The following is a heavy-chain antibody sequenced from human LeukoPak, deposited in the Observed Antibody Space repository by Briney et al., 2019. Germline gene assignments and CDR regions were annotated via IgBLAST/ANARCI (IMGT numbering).Heavy chain of an antibody. Sequence: ASVKVSCKASGYTFTSYAISWVRQAPGQGLEWMGWITTYSANIHYAQKLQGRVTMTTDTSTSTAYMELRSLRSDDTAVYYCARVLRDYYGMDVWGQGTTVTVSS. CDR1: GYTFTSYA. J-gene: IGHJ6*02. D-gene: IGHD3-16*01. CDR3: ARVLRDYYGMDV. CDR2: ITTYSANI. V-gene: IGHV1-18*01.